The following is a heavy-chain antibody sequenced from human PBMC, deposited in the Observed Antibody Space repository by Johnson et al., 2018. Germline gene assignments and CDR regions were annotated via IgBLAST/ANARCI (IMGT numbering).Heavy chain of an antibody. CDR1: GFTFSSYA. V-gene: IGHV3-23*04. Sequence: VQLVESGGGLVQPGGSLRLSCAASGFTFSSYAMSWVRQAPGKGLEWVSTISGSGGSTYYADSVKGRFTISRENSKNTLYLQMNSLRAGDTAVYYCAKGSHGYWGDMDVWGKGTTVTVSS. D-gene: IGHD2-21*01. J-gene: IGHJ6*03. CDR2: ISGSGGST. CDR3: AKGSHGYWGDMDV.